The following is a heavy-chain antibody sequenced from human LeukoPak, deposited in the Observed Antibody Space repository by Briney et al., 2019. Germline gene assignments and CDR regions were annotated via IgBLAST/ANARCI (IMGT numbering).Heavy chain of an antibody. CDR2: IYGGGST. CDR3: ARDFANSSSWLTRTYGMDV. J-gene: IGHJ6*02. V-gene: IGHV3-53*01. Sequence: GGSLRLSCAASGFTVSSNYMSWVRQAPGKGLEWVSVIYGGGSTYYADAVKGRFTISRDNSKNTLYLQMTSLRAEDTAVYYCARDFANSSSWLTRTYGMDVWGQGPTVTVSS. CDR1: GFTVSSNY. D-gene: IGHD6-13*01.